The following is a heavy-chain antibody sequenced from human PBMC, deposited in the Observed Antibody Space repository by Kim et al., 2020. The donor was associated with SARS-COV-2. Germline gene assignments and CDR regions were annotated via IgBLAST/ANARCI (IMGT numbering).Heavy chain of an antibody. Sequence: GGSLRLSCAASGFTFSSYWMHWVRQAPGKGLVLVSRINSDGSSTSYADSVKGRFTISRDNAKNTLYLQMNSLRAEDTAVYYCARALYCSSTSCPEVAFDIWGQGKMVTVSS. V-gene: IGHV3-74*01. J-gene: IGHJ3*02. CDR3: ARALYCSSTSCPEVAFDI. CDR2: INSDGSST. CDR1: GFTFSSYW. D-gene: IGHD2-2*01.